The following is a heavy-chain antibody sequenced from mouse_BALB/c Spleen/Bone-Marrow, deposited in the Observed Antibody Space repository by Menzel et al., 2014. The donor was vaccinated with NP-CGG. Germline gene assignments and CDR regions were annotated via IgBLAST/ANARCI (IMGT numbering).Heavy chain of an antibody. CDR2: IRNKANGYTT. Sequence: EVQLVESGGGLVQPGGSLILSCATSGFTFTDYYMSWVRPPPGKALEWLGFIRNKANGYTTEYSASVKGRFTISRDNSQSILYLQMNTLRAEDSATYYCARDDYYAMDYWGQGTSVTVSS. CDR3: ARDDYYAMDY. V-gene: IGHV7-3*02. CDR1: GFTFTDYY. J-gene: IGHJ4*01.